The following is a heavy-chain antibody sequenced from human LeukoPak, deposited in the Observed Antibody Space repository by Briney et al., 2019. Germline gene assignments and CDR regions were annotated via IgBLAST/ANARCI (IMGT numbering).Heavy chain of an antibody. CDR2: ISSSSSSI. CDR3: AKVWFGENHFDP. D-gene: IGHD3-10*01. V-gene: IGHV3-48*01. CDR1: GFTFSSYS. Sequence: PGGSLRLSCAASGFTFSSYSMNWVRQAPGKGLEWVSYISSSSSSIYYADSVKGRFTISRDNSKNTLYLQMNSLRAEDTAVYYCAKVWFGENHFDPWGQGTLVTVSS. J-gene: IGHJ5*02.